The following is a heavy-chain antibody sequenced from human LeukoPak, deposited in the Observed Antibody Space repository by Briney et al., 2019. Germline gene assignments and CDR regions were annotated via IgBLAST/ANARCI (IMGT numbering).Heavy chain of an antibody. CDR2: TYSGGST. Sequence: GGSLRLSCAASGFTVSSNYMSWVRQAPGKGLEWVSATYSGGSTYYSDSVKGRFIISTDNSKNTLDLQMNSLRAEDTAVYYCARDPLRHGSGYYAGSYYSYGMDVWGQGTTVTVSS. V-gene: IGHV3-66*01. CDR1: GFTVSSNY. J-gene: IGHJ6*02. D-gene: IGHD5-12*01. CDR3: ARDPLRHGSGYYAGSYYSYGMDV.